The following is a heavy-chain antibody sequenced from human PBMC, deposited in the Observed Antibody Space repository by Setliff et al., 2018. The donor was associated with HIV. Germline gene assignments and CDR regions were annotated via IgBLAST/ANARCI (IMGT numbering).Heavy chain of an antibody. J-gene: IGHJ4*02. CDR1: GFNIEEYA. Sequence: GGSLRLSCVGSGFNIEEYAMAWVRQVPGKGLEWVSSISWNSVKMDYADSVKGRFTISRDNSKNTLYLQMDNLRAEDTAVYYCARPQHIYDDSSDDYWGQGTLVTVSS. CDR3: ARPQHIYDDSSDDY. V-gene: IGHV3-9*01. D-gene: IGHD3-22*01. CDR2: ISWNSVKM.